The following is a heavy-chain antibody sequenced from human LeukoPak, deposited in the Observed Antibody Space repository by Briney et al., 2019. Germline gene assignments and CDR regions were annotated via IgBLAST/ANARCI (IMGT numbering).Heavy chain of an antibody. J-gene: IGHJ4*02. CDR2: ISSSSSYI. Sequence: GGSLRLSCAASGFSFSTYNMNWVRQAPGKGLEWVSSISSSSSYIYYADSVKGRFTISRDNAKNSLYLQMNSLRAEDTAVYYCAREGWGLFDYWGQGTLVTVSA. V-gene: IGHV3-21*01. CDR1: GFSFSTYN. D-gene: IGHD2-15*01. CDR3: AREGWGLFDY.